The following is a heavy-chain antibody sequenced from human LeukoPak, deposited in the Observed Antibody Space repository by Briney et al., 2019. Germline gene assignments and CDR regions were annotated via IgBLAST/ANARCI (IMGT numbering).Heavy chain of an antibody. V-gene: IGHV3-7*01. CDR1: GFTFSGFW. D-gene: IGHD3-16*01. J-gene: IGHJ4*02. CDR2: IKQDGSEN. CDR3: TREDYGVDS. Sequence: GGSLRLSCAASGFTFSGFWMSWGRQAPGKGLEWVANIKQDGSENYYVDSVKGRFIISRDNARNSLYLQMNSLRAEDTAMYYCTREDYGVDSWGQGTLVTVAS.